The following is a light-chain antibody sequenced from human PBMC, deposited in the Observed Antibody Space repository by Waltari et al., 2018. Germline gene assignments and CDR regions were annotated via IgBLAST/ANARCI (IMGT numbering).Light chain of an antibody. CDR1: SGDIGGSDF. CDR3: SSPSTNNVVV. CDR2: DVN. Sequence: QSALTQPASVSASPGQSITLSCTGTSGDIGGSDFVSWYQHHPGRAPQVLIFDVNHRPSGISDRFSGSKSGNTASLTISGLQAEDDADYYCSSPSTNNVVVFGGGTKVTVL. V-gene: IGLV2-14*01. J-gene: IGLJ2*01.